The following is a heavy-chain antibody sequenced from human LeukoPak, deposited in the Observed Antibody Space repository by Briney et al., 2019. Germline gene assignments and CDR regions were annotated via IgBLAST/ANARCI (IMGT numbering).Heavy chain of an antibody. J-gene: IGHJ3*02. CDR2: IIPIFGTA. D-gene: IGHD2-2*01. CDR1: GGTFSSYA. V-gene: IGHV1-69*13. CDR3: ARYCSSTSCQLDAFDI. Sequence: SVKVSCKASGGTFSSYAISWVRQAPGQGLEWMGGIIPIFGTANYAQKFQGRVTITADESTSTAYMELSSLRSEDTAVYYCARYCSSTSCQLDAFDIWGQGAMVTVSS.